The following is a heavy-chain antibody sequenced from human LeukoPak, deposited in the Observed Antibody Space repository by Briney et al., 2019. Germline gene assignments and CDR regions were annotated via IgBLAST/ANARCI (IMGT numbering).Heavy chain of an antibody. D-gene: IGHD6-6*01. CDR3: VSIAARQPLDY. J-gene: IGHJ4*02. CDR1: GYTFTGYY. CDR2: INPNSGGT. Sequence: ASVKVSCKASGYTFTGYYMHWVRQAPGQGLEWMGRINPNSGGTNYAQKFQGRDTMTRDTSISTAYMELSRLRSDDTAVYYCVSIAARQPLDYWGQGTLVTVSS. V-gene: IGHV1-2*06.